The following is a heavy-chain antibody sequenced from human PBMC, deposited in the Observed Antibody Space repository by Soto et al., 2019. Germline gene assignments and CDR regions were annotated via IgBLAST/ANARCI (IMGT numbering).Heavy chain of an antibody. V-gene: IGHV3-21*01. J-gene: IGHJ4*02. CDR3: ARQYCAGGSCYRLDY. Sequence: GGSLRLSCAASGFTFSSYTINLVRQAQGKGLEWVSSISSGGTYISYADSVKGRFTISRDNAKNSLYLQMNSLRAEDTAVYYCARQYCAGGSCYRLDYWGRGTLVTVSS. CDR1: GFTFSSYT. CDR2: ISSGGTYI. D-gene: IGHD2-15*01.